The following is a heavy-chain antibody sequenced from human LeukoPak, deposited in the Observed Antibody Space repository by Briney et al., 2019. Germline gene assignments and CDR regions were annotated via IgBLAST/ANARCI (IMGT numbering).Heavy chain of an antibody. D-gene: IGHD3-3*01. J-gene: IGHJ4*02. CDR3: AKASDIDFWSAPYS. Sequence: GGSLRLSCAASGFTFSSYGMHWVRQAPGKGLEWVAFIRYDGSNKYYADSVKGRFTISRDNSKNTLYLQMNSLRAEDTAVYYCAKASDIDFWSAPYSWGQGTLVTVSS. CDR2: IRYDGSNK. CDR1: GFTFSSYG. V-gene: IGHV3-30*02.